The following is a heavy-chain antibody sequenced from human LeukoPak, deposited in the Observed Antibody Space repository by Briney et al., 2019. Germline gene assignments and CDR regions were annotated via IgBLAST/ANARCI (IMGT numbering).Heavy chain of an antibody. CDR1: GFTFSSYS. CDR2: VSSSSNYI. V-gene: IGHV3-21*01. J-gene: IGHJ4*02. CDR3: ARDPYDILTGHKYYFDY. D-gene: IGHD3-9*01. Sequence: GGSLRLSCGASGFTFSSYSMNWVRQAPGKGLEWVSSVSSSSNYIFYADSVKGRFTISRDNARNSLYLQMSSLRAEDTAMYYCARDPYDILTGHKYYFDYWGQGILVTASS.